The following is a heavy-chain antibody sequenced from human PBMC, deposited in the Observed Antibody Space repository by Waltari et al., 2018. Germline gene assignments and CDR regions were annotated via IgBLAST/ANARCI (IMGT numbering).Heavy chain of an antibody. CDR2: IIPIRGVA. CDR1: GGAFRSLG. D-gene: IGHD1-26*01. CDR3: ARGRGVGASHIDY. J-gene: IGHJ4*02. V-gene: IGHV1-69*04. Sequence: QVQLVQSGAEVKKPGSSVKVSCKVSGGAFRSLGVNWVRQAPGQGLEWMGRIIPIRGVADNAKRFQGRVTITAEKSTSTAYMELSNLRSEDTAIYYCARGRGVGASHIDYWGQGTLVTVSS.